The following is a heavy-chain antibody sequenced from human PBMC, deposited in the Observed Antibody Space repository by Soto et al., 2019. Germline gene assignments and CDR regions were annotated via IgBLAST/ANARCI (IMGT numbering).Heavy chain of an antibody. V-gene: IGHV3-9*01. Sequence: SLRLSCAASGFTFDDYAMHWVRQAPGKGLEWVSGISWNSGSIGYADSVKGRFTISRDNAKNSLYLQMNSLRAEDTALYYCAKGYGDYHYMDVWGKGTTVTVSS. CDR1: GFTFDDYA. CDR3: AKGYGDYHYMDV. D-gene: IGHD4-17*01. J-gene: IGHJ6*03. CDR2: ISWNSGSI.